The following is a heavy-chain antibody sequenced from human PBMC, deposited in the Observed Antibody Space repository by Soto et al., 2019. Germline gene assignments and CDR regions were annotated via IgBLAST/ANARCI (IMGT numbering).Heavy chain of an antibody. CDR1: GFTFNDYA. V-gene: IGHV3-9*01. CDR3: AKDIVGYCSSVSCLSSFDS. CDR2: ISWNSGNI. D-gene: IGHD2-2*01. Sequence: GGSLRLSCAASGFTFNDYAMHWVRKPPGKGLEWVSGISWNSGNIGYVDSVKGRFTVSRDNAKNSLYLQMNSLRPEDTALYYCAKDIVGYCSSVSCLSSFDSWGQGTLVTVSS. J-gene: IGHJ4*02.